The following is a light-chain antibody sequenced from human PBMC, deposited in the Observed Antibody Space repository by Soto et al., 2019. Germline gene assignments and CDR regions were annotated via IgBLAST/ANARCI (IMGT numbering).Light chain of an antibody. CDR1: QSVSSY. Sequence: EIVLTQSPATLSLSPGERATLSCRASQSVSSYLAWSQQKPGQAPRLLIYDASNRATGIPARFRGSGSGTDFTLTISSLEPEDCAVYYCQPRSNWPLTFGGGTKVEIK. CDR2: DAS. V-gene: IGKV3-11*01. CDR3: QPRSNWPLT. J-gene: IGKJ4*01.